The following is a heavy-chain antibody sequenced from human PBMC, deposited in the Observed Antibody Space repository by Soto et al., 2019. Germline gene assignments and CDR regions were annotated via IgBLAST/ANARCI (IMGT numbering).Heavy chain of an antibody. CDR3: ATLVVRGISTGWPH. D-gene: IGHD6-19*01. V-gene: IGHV3-15*05. CDR1: GFTFSNAW. CDR2: IKSRTDGGTT. J-gene: IGHJ4*02. Sequence: GGSLRLSCAASGFTFSNAWMSWVRQTPGKGLEWVGRIKSRTDGGTTDYAAPVKGGFTISRDDSKNTLYLQMSSLRAEDTALYYCATLVVRGISTGWPHWGQGTLVTVSS.